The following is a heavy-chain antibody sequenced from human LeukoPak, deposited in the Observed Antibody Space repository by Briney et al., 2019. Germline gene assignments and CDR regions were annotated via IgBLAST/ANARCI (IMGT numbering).Heavy chain of an antibody. CDR2: IYYSGST. Sequence: PSETLSLTCTVSGGSISSSSYYWGWIRQPPGKGLEWIGSIYYSGSTYYNPSLKSRVTISVDTSKNQFSLKLSSVTAADTAVYYCARERPYCSGGSCYGPFDYWGQGTLVTVSS. CDR3: ARERPYCSGGSCYGPFDY. CDR1: GGSISSSSYY. J-gene: IGHJ4*02. D-gene: IGHD2-15*01. V-gene: IGHV4-39*07.